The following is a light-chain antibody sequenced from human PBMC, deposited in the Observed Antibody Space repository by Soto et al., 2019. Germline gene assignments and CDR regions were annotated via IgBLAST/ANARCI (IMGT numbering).Light chain of an antibody. J-gene: IGKJ3*01. V-gene: IGKV3-15*01. Sequence: EIVMTQSPATLFVSPGERATLSCRASQTVIDDLAWYQQKPGQAPRLLIYGASTRATDIPARFSGGGSGTEFTLTISSLQSEDSAIYYCQQYHYWPPITFGPGTKVNI. CDR1: QTVIDD. CDR3: QQYHYWPPIT. CDR2: GAS.